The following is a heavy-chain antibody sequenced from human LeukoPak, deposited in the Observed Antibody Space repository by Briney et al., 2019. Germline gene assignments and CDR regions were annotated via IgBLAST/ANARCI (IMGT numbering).Heavy chain of an antibody. V-gene: IGHV5-51*01. CDR3: ARTGGWWELPRSFDY. CDR2: IYPGDSDT. CDR1: GYSFTSYW. D-gene: IGHD1-26*01. J-gene: IGHJ4*02. Sequence: GESLKISCKGSGYSFTSYWIGWVRQMPGKGLEWMGIIYPGDSDTRYSPSFQGQVTISADKSISTAYLQWSSLKASDTAMYYCARTGGWWELPRSFDYWGQGTLVTVSS.